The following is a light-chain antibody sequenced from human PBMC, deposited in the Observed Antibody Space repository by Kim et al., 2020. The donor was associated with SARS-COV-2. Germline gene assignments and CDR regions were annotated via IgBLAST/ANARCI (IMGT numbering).Light chain of an antibody. CDR1: LGISYD. V-gene: IGKV1-27*01. CDR2: AAS. CDR3: QKYDGAPWA. Sequence: DIQMTQSPSSLSASVGDRVTITCRASLGISYDLAWYQQKPGKVPKVLIYAASTLQSGVPSRFNGSGSGTDFTLTINSLQPEDVATYYCQKYDGAPWAFGQGTKVDIK. J-gene: IGKJ1*01.